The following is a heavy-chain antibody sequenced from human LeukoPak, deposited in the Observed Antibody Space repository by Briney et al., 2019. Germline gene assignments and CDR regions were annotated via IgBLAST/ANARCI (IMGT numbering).Heavy chain of an antibody. CDR1: GGSISSGGYS. V-gene: IGHV4-31*03. D-gene: IGHD1-1*01. J-gene: IGHJ3*02. CDR2: IYYSGST. Sequence: SETLSLTCTVSGGSISSGGYSWSWIRQYPGKGLEWIGYIYYSGSTYYNPSLKSRVTISVDTSKNQFSLKLSSVTAADTAVYYCARDGTAFDIWGQGTMVTVSS. CDR3: ARDGTAFDI.